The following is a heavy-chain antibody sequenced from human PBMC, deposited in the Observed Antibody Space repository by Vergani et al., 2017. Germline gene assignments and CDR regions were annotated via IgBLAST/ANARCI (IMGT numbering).Heavy chain of an antibody. CDR2: ISTTSTTI. Sequence: EVQLVESGGGLVKPGGPLRLSCAASGFTFSGYSMNWVRQAPGKGLEWISHISTTSTTIFYAESVKGRFTISRDNDRNLLYLQLNSLRVDDTAVYYCARDTGTSNRFDSWGQGTLVTVSS. V-gene: IGHV3-48*01. J-gene: IGHJ5*01. CDR1: GFTFSGYS. CDR3: ARDTGTSNRFDS. D-gene: IGHD4-17*01.